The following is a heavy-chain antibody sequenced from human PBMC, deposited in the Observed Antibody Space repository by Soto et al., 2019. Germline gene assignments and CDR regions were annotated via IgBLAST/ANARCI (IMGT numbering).Heavy chain of an antibody. CDR1: GYTFTSYG. D-gene: IGHD2-2*01. Sequence: ASVKVSFKASGYTFTSYGISWLRQAPGQGLEWMGWISAYNGNTNYAQKLQGRVTMTTDTSTSTAYMELRSLRSDDTAVYYCARGTAIVVVPAADGRVDFDYWGQGTLVTVSS. CDR3: ARGTAIVVVPAADGRVDFDY. J-gene: IGHJ4*02. V-gene: IGHV1-18*01. CDR2: ISAYNGNT.